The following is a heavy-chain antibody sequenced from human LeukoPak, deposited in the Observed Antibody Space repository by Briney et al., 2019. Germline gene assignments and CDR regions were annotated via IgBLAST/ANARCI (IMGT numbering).Heavy chain of an antibody. V-gene: IGHV3-21*01. Sequence: PGGSLRLSCAASGFTFSSYSMNWVRQAPGKGLEWVSSISSSSSYIYYADSVKGRFTISRDNAKNSLFLQMNSLRAEDTAVYYCARDGPCGGDCFVDYWGQGTLVTVSS. CDR2: ISSSSSYI. J-gene: IGHJ4*02. CDR1: GFTFSSYS. D-gene: IGHD2-21*02. CDR3: ARDGPCGGDCFVDY.